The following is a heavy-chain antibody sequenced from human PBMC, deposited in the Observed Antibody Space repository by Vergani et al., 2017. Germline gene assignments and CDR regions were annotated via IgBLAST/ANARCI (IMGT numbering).Heavy chain of an antibody. CDR1: GDSISSGNYY. V-gene: IGHV4-61*02. Sequence: QVQLQESGPGLLKPSQTLSLTCSVAGDSISSGNYYWNWIRQPAGKGLEWMGRIYSSGSTSYNPSIKSRITMSLDTSKNQFSLSLSSVTAADTAVDYCARGTFLHAFDNWGQGTVVTLSS. CDR2: IYSSGST. D-gene: IGHD1-1*01. J-gene: IGHJ3*02. CDR3: ARGTFLHAFDN.